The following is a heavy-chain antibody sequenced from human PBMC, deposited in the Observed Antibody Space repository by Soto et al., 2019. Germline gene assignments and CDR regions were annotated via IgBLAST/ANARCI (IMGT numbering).Heavy chain of an antibody. CDR2: ISGSGGST. Sequence: GGSLRLSCAASGFTFSSYAMSWVRQAPGKGLEWVSAISGSGGSTYYADSVKGRFTISRDNSKNTLYLQMNSLRAEDTAVYYCAKGFQWFGELYSVDYWGQGTLVTVSS. D-gene: IGHD3-10*01. J-gene: IGHJ4*02. V-gene: IGHV3-23*01. CDR3: AKGFQWFGELYSVDY. CDR1: GFTFSSYA.